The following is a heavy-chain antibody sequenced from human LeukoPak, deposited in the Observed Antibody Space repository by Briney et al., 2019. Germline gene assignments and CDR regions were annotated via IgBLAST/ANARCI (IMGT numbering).Heavy chain of an antibody. CDR3: ARDRVHFGF. Sequence: SETLSLTCTVSGVSISDYYWSWIRQPPGKGLEWIGYIYYSGSSYHSGSTNYNPSLKSRVTISVEASEDQFSLKLSSVTAADTAVYYCARDRVHFGFWGQGTLLTVSS. CDR2: IYYSGSSYHSGST. CDR1: GVSISDYY. V-gene: IGHV4-59*01. J-gene: IGHJ4*02.